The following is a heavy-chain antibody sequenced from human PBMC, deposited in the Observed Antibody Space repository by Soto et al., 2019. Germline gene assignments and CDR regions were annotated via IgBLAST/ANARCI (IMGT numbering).Heavy chain of an antibody. D-gene: IGHD5-12*01. Sequence: SETLSLTCTVSGGSISSYYWSWIRQPPGKGLEWIGYIYYSGSTNYNPSLKSRVTISVDTSKNQFSLKLSSVTAADTAVYYCARAWQRGGFDPWGQGTLVTVSS. CDR2: IYYSGST. V-gene: IGHV4-59*01. CDR3: ARAWQRGGFDP. CDR1: GGSISSYY. J-gene: IGHJ5*02.